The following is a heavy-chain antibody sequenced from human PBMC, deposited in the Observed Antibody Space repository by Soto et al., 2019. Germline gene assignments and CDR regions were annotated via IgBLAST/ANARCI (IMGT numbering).Heavy chain of an antibody. Sequence: QGQLVESGGGLVKPGGSLRLSCAASGFIFSDYYMTWIRQAPGKGLEWVSYISTSGTTISYADSVKGRLTISRDDAKNSLYLQMNSLRAEDTAVYYGARAGGSGRSLDYWGQGTLVTVSS. V-gene: IGHV3-11*01. CDR1: GFIFSDYY. CDR3: ARAGGSGRSLDY. CDR2: ISTSGTTI. D-gene: IGHD6-19*01. J-gene: IGHJ4*02.